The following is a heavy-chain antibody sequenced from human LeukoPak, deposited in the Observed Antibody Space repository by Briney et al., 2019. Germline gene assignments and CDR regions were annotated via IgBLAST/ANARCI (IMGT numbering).Heavy chain of an antibody. CDR1: GGSISSGGYS. Sequence: SETLSLTCTVSGGSISSGGYSWSWIRQHPGKGLEWIGYIYYSGSTYYTPSLKRRVTISVDTSNNQFSLKLSSVTAADTAVYYCARGITVFGVVATTYFDYWGQGTLVTVSS. V-gene: IGHV4-31*03. D-gene: IGHD3-3*01. CDR2: IYYSGST. J-gene: IGHJ4*02. CDR3: ARGITVFGVVATTYFDY.